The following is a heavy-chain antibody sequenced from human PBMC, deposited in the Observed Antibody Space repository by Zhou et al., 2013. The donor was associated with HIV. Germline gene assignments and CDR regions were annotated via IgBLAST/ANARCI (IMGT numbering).Heavy chain of an antibody. Sequence: QVQLEQSGAEVKKPGSSVRVSCKASGGTLSTYAISWVRQAPGQGLEWMGGIIPISITEKYAQKFKGRVTIIADELTSTAYMELRSLRPDDTAVYYCARDSDVGPTRRMFDYWGRGNPWSLSPQ. V-gene: IGHV1-69*12. CDR2: IIPISITE. CDR1: GGTLSTYA. J-gene: IGHJ4*02. CDR3: ARDSDVGPTRRMFDY. D-gene: IGHD1-26*01.